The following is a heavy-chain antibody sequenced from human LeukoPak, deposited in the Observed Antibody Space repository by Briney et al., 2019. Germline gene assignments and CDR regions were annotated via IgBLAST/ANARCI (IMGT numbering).Heavy chain of an antibody. CDR1: GFTFSSYS. D-gene: IGHD1-26*01. CDR3: ARDSYSGSYNWFDP. Sequence: GGSLRLSCAASGFTFSSYSMNWVRQAPGKGLEWVSYISSSSSTIYYADSVKGRFTISRDNAKNSLYLQMNSLRAEDTAVYYCARDSYSGSYNWFDPWGQGTLVTVSS. CDR2: ISSSSSTI. J-gene: IGHJ5*02. V-gene: IGHV3-48*04.